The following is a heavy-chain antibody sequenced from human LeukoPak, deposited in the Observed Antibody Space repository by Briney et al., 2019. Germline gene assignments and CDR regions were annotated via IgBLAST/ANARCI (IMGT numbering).Heavy chain of an antibody. V-gene: IGHV4-61*02. Sequence: SETLSLTCTVSGGSISSGSYYWRWIRQPAGKGLEWIGRIYTRGSTNYNPSLKSRVTISIDSSKNQFSLKLSSVTAADTAVYYCARDGYYDSSGYRDYWGQGTLVTVSS. D-gene: IGHD3-22*01. J-gene: IGHJ4*02. CDR2: IYTRGST. CDR1: GGSISSGSYY. CDR3: ARDGYYDSSGYRDY.